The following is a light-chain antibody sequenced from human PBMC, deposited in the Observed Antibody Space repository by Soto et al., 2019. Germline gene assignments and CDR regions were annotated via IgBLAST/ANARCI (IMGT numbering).Light chain of an antibody. Sequence: QLVLTQPPSVSGAPGQRVTISCSGSSSNIGAGYDVHWYQQLPGTAPKLLIYDNNNRPSGVPGRFSGSKSGTSASLAITGLPAEEEADYYCQSYDYSLSAHYVFGAGTKLTVL. J-gene: IGLJ1*01. V-gene: IGLV1-40*01. CDR2: DNN. CDR3: QSYDYSLSAHYV. CDR1: SSNIGAGYD.